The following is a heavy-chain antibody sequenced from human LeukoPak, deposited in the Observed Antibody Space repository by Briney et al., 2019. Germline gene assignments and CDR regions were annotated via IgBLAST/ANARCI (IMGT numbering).Heavy chain of an antibody. CDR3: ARDRGSGVDY. D-gene: IGHD6-19*01. CDR2: IYYSGST. V-gene: IGHV4-59*01. Sequence: PSETLSLTCTVSGGSISSYYWSWIRQPPGKGLEWIGYIYYSGSTNYNPSLKSRVTISVDTSKNQFSLKLSSVTAADTAVYYCARDRGSGVDYWGQGTLVTVSS. J-gene: IGHJ4*02. CDR1: GGSISSYY.